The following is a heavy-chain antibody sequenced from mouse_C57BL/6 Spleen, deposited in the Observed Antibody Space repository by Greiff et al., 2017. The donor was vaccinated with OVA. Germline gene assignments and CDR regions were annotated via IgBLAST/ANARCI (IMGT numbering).Heavy chain of an antibody. Sequence: QVQLQQPGAELVKPGASVKMSCKASGYTFTSYWINWVKQRPGQGLEWIGDIYPGSGSTNYNEKFKSKATLTVDTSSSTAYMQLSSLTSEDYAVFYCSGDYGKRYAMDYWGQGTSVTVSS. V-gene: IGHV1-55*01. CDR3: SGDYGKRYAMDY. CDR1: GYTFTSYW. CDR2: IYPGSGST. D-gene: IGHD2-1*01. J-gene: IGHJ4*01.